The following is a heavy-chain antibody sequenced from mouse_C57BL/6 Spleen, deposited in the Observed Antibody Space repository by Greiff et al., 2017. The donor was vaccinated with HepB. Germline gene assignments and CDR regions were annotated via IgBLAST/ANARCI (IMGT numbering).Heavy chain of an antibody. D-gene: IGHD1-1*01. CDR1: GYTFTSYT. CDR2: INPSSGYT. Sequence: QVQLQQSGAELARPGASVKMSCKASGYTFTSYTMHWVNQRPGQGLEWIGYINPSSGYTKYNQKFKDQATLTADKSSSTAYMQLSSLTSEDSAVYYCAREDDYGSSYYLDYWGQGTTLTVSS. CDR3: AREDDYGSSYYLDY. V-gene: IGHV1-4*01. J-gene: IGHJ2*01.